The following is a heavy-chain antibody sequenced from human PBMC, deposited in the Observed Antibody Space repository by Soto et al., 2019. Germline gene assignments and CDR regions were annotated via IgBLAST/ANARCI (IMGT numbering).Heavy chain of an antibody. CDR2: IWYDGSNK. J-gene: IGHJ2*01. D-gene: IGHD4-17*01. Sequence: QVQLVESGGGVVQPGRSLRLSCAASGFTFSSYGMHWVRQAPGKGLEWVAVIWYDGSNKYYADSVKGRFTISRDNSKNTLYLQMNGLRAEDTAVYYCARDWSPTVVTPEWYFDLWGRGTLVTVSS. V-gene: IGHV3-33*01. CDR1: GFTFSSYG. CDR3: ARDWSPTVVTPEWYFDL.